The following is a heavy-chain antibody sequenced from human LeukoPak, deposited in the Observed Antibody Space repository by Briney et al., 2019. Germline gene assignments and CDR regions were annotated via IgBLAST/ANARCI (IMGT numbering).Heavy chain of an antibody. CDR2: MNPNSGNT. CDR3: ARGSEVSDAFDI. D-gene: IGHD5/OR15-5a*01. V-gene: IGHV1-8*01. Sequence: ASVKVSCKASGYTFTSYDINWVRQATGQGPEWMGWMNPNSGNTGYAQKFQGRVTMTRNTSISTAYMELSSLGSEDTAVYYCARGSEVSDAFDIWGQGTMVTVSS. CDR1: GYTFTSYD. J-gene: IGHJ3*02.